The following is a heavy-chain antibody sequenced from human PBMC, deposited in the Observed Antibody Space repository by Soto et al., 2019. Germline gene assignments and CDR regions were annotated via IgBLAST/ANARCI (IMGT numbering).Heavy chain of an antibody. J-gene: IGHJ6*02. CDR3: ARDRALYYYYYGMDV. CDR2: IYYSGST. V-gene: IGHV4-30-4*01. CDR1: RGSISSGDYY. Sequence: SETLSLTCTVSRGSISSGDYYWSWIRQPPGKGLEWIGYIYYSGSTYYNPSLKSRVTISVDTSKNQFSLKLSSVTAADTAVYYCARDRALYYYYYGMDVWGQGTTVTVSS.